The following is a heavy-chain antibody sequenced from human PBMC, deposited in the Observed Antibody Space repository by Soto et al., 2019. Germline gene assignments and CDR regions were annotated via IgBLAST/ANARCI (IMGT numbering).Heavy chain of an antibody. J-gene: IGHJ4*02. Sequence: QAHLVESGGGVVQPGRSLRLSCAASGFTFTSYGMHWVRQAPGTRLEGVAVISYDGGLQHYADSVKGRFTISRDNSKNMVLLQMNGLRAEDTAVYYCVSDRGYGHASVPYSWGQGTLVSVSS. V-gene: IGHV3-30*03. CDR3: VSDRGYGHASVPYS. CDR2: ISYDGGLQ. CDR1: GFTFTSYG. D-gene: IGHD5-18*01.